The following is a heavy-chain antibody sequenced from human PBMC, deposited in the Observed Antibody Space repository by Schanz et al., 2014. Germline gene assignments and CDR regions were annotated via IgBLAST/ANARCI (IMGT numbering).Heavy chain of an antibody. J-gene: IGHJ4*02. CDR2: IGVDGTTT. Sequence: EVQLVESGGGLVKPGGSLRLSCAASGFSFSSYAMGWVRQARGKGLEWVSVIGVDGTTTYYADSVKGRFTISRDNSKNTLYLQMNSLRPEDTAVYYCAKYRGYYRVSGSYRELEYWGQGTLVTVSS. CDR1: GFSFSSYA. D-gene: IGHD3-10*01. V-gene: IGHV3-23*04. CDR3: AKYRGYYRVSGSYRELEY.